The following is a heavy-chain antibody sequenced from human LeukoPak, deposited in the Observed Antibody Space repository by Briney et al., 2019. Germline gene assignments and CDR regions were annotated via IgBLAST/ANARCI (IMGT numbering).Heavy chain of an antibody. V-gene: IGHV4-59*01. Sequence: SETLSLTCTVSGGSISYYYWSWIRQPPGKGLEWIGYIYYSGSTNYNPSLKSRVTISVDTSKNQFSLKLSSVTAADTAVYYCARGRHFDWLLHAFDIWGQGTMVTVSS. J-gene: IGHJ3*02. CDR3: ARGRHFDWLLHAFDI. D-gene: IGHD3-9*01. CDR2: IYYSGST. CDR1: GGSISYYY.